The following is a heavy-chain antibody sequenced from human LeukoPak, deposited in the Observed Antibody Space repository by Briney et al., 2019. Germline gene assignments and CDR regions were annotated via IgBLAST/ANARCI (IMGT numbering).Heavy chain of an antibody. Sequence: GGSPRLSCAASGFTVSSNYMSWVRQAPGKGLEWVSVFYSGGNTYYADSVKGRFTISRDNSKNTLYLQMNSLRAEDTAVYYCARSSDAIIYFQHWGQGTLVTVSS. CDR3: ARSSDAIIYFQH. V-gene: IGHV3-53*01. CDR1: GFTVSSNY. D-gene: IGHD3-9*01. CDR2: FYSGGNT. J-gene: IGHJ1*01.